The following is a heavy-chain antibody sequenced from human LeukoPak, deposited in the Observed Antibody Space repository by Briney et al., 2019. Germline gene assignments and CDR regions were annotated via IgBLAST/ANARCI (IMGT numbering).Heavy chain of an antibody. D-gene: IGHD3-3*01. CDR1: GFTLSDYY. CDR3: AKTPNRFLEWLSPNWFDP. J-gene: IGHJ5*02. V-gene: IGHV3-11*01. CDR2: ISSRNTI. Sequence: GGSLRLSCAASGFTLSDYYMTWIRQAPGKGLEWISYISSRNTIYYADSVKGRFTISRDNSKNTLYLQMNSLRAEDTAVYYCAKTPNRFLEWLSPNWFDPWGQGTLVTVSS.